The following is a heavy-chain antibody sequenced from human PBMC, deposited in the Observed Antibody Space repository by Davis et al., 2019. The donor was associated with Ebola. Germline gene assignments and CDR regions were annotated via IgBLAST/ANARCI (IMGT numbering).Heavy chain of an antibody. CDR2: VHPSGST. CDR3: ARGPDEFDY. V-gene: IGHV4-34*01. Sequence: SQTLSLTCAVYGGSFSGYYWSWIRQPPGKGLEWIGEVHPSGSTNYNPSLKSRVTISVDTSKNQFSLKLSSVTAADTAVYYCARGPDEFDYWGQGTLVTVSS. J-gene: IGHJ4*02. CDR1: GGSFSGYY.